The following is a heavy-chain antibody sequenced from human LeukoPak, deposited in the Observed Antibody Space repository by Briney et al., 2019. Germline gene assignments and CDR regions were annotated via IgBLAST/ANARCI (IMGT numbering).Heavy chain of an antibody. D-gene: IGHD5-12*01. CDR1: GVSISSYY. V-gene: IGHV4-34*01. CDR3: ARLGPPRIVATIIGYYYYMDV. J-gene: IGHJ6*03. CDR2: INHSGST. Sequence: PSETLSLTCTVSGVSISSYYWSWIRQPPGKGLERIGEINHSGSTNYNPSLKSRVTISVDTSKNQFSLKLSSVTAADTAVYYCARLGPPRIVATIIGYYYYMDVWGKGTTVTVSS.